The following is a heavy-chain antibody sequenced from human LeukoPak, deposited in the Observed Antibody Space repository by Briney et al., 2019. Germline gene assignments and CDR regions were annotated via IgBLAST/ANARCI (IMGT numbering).Heavy chain of an antibody. D-gene: IGHD6-13*01. J-gene: IGHJ5*02. CDR2: ISSSSSYI. CDR3: ASAKRQQLVLGNWFDP. V-gene: IGHV3-21*04. CDR1: GFTFSSYS. Sequence: GGSLRLSCAASGFTFSSYSMNWVRQAPGKGLEWVSSISSSSSYIYYADSVKGRFTISRDNAKNTLYLQMNSLRAEDTAVYYCASAKRQQLVLGNWFDPWGQGTLVTVSS.